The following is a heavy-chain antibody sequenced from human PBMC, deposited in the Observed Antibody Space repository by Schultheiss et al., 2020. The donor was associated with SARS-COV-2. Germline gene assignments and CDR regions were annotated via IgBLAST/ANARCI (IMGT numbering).Heavy chain of an antibody. D-gene: IGHD3-16*02. CDR1: GYSIRSGYY. Sequence: SQTLSLTCNVSGYSIRSGYYWGWIRQPPGKGLEWIGSIYHSGSTYYNPSLKSRVTISVDTSKNQFSLKLSSVTAADTAVYYCARSSPVWGSYRYSFDYWGQGTLVTVSS. CDR3: ARSSPVWGSYRYSFDY. CDR2: IYHSGST. V-gene: IGHV4-38-2*02. J-gene: IGHJ4*02.